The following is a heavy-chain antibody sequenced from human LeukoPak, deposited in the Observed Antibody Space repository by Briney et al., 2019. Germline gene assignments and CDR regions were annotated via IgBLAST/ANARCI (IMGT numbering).Heavy chain of an antibody. CDR1: GFTFSSYS. V-gene: IGHV3-21*04. D-gene: IGHD3-22*01. CDR3: AKGSWAMIVVVAFDY. CDR2: ISSSSSYI. Sequence: GGSLRLSCAASGFTFSSYSMNWVRQAPGKGLEWVSSISSSSSYIYHADSVKGRFTISRDNSKNTLYLQMNRLRAEDTAVYYCAKGSWAMIVVVAFDYWGQGTLVTVSS. J-gene: IGHJ4*02.